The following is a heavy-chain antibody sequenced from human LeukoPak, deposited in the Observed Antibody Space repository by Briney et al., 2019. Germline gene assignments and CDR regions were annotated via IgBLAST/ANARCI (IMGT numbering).Heavy chain of an antibody. CDR3: ARGRALFYDYVWGSYRSQVKKLSYFDY. CDR2: INHSGST. CDR1: GGSISSGSYY. V-gene: IGHV4-39*07. D-gene: IGHD3-16*02. Sequence: SETLSLTCTVSGGSISSGSYYWSWIRQPPGKGLEWIGEINHSGSTNYNPSLKSRVTISVDTSKNQFSLKLSSVTAADTAVYYCARGRALFYDYVWGSYRSQVKKLSYFDYWGQGTLVTVSS. J-gene: IGHJ4*02.